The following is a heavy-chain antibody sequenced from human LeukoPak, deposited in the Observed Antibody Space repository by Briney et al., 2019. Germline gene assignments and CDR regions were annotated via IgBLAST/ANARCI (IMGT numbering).Heavy chain of an antibody. V-gene: IGHV4-38-2*02. J-gene: IGHJ4*02. CDR3: ARAGFGELFFDY. D-gene: IGHD3-10*01. CDR2: VYHSGSI. CDR1: GDSLVSGHY. Sequence: PSETLSLTCTVSGDSLVSGHYWGWIRQPPGQGLEWVGSVYHSGSIYYNPSLKSRVITSVDTSKNQFSLKLSSVTAADTAVYYCARAGFGELFFDYWGQGTLVTVSS.